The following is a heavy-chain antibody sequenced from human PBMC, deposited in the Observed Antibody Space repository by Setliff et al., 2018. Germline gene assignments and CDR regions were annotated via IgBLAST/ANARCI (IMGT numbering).Heavy chain of an antibody. CDR3: ARHKSNGSGSYPSLYMDV. D-gene: IGHD3-10*01. CDR1: GGSISSGNYY. CDR2: IYYSGST. V-gene: IGHV4-39*01. J-gene: IGHJ6*03. Sequence: PSETLSLTCRVSGGSISSGNYYWGLIRRPPGKGLEWVATIYYSGSTYSNPSLKSRLIISVDAPDNQFSVKLSSVTAADTAVYYCARHKSNGSGSYPSLYMDVWGKGIMVTVSS.